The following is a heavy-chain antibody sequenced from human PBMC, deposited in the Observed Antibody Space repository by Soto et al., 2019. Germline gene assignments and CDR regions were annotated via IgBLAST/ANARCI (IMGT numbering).Heavy chain of an antibody. Sequence: PSETLSLTCAVSGGSISSGGYSWSWIRQPPGKGLEWIGYIYYFGSTNYNYNPSLKSRVTISVDTSKNQFSLKLSSVTAADTAVYYCASPRIAAALDYWGQGTLVTVSS. CDR3: ASPRIAAALDY. J-gene: IGHJ4*02. D-gene: IGHD6-13*01. CDR1: GGSISSGGYS. CDR2: IYYFGSTNY. V-gene: IGHV4-30-4*07.